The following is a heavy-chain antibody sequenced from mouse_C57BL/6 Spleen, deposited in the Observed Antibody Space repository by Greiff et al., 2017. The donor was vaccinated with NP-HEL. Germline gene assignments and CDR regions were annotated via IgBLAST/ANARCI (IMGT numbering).Heavy chain of an antibody. Sequence: QVQLQQPGAELVMPGASVKLSCKASGYTFTSYWMHWVKQRPGQGLEWIGEIDPSDSYTNYNQKFKGKSTLTVDKSSSTAYMQLSSLTSEDSAVYDCARGLTFDYWGQGTTLTVSS. CDR1: GYTFTSYW. CDR2: IDPSDSYT. V-gene: IGHV1-69*01. CDR3: ARGLTFDY. J-gene: IGHJ2*01. D-gene: IGHD3-1*01.